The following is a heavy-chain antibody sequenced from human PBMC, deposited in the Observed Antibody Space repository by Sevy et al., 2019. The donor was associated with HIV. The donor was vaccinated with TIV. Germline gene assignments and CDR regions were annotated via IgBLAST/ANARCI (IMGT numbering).Heavy chain of an antibody. CDR1: XXXXXXSSYX. D-gene: IGHD3-16*01. CDR2: XYYXGST. CDR3: ARXGGXQXXXP. V-gene: IGHV4-39*01. Sequence: SETLSLTCTXXXXXXXXSSYXWXWXRQPPXXGLEWIGXXYYXGSTYYDPSLKSRVTISVDTSKNQFSLKLSSVTAADTAVYYCARXGGXQXXXPWGQGTLVTVSS. J-gene: IGHJ5*02.